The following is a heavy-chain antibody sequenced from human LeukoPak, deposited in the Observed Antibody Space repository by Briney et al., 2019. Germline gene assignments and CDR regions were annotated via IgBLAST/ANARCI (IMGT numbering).Heavy chain of an antibody. J-gene: IGHJ5*02. V-gene: IGHV1-8*02. CDR1: GYSFTNYG. Sequence: ASVKVSCKASGYSFTNYGINWVRQATGQGLEWMGWMNPNSGNTGYAQKFQGRVTMTRNTSISTAYMELSSLRSEDTAVYYCARLTDIVVVPAAHNWFDPWGQGTLVTVSS. CDR2: MNPNSGNT. CDR3: ARLTDIVVVPAAHNWFDP. D-gene: IGHD2-2*01.